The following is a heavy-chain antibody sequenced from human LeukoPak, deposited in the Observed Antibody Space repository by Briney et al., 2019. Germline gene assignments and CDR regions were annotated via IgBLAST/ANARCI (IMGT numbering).Heavy chain of an antibody. J-gene: IGHJ4*02. D-gene: IGHD2-2*03. CDR1: GYSFTSYW. CDR3: ARRGGYCSSTSCSLGFDY. V-gene: IGHV5-51*01. CDR2: IYPGDSDT. Sequence: GESLKISCKGSGYSFTSYWIGWVRQMPGKGLEWMGIIYPGDSDTRYSPSFQGQVTISADKSISTAYLQWSSLKASDTAMYYCARRGGYCSSTSCSLGFDYWGQGTLVTVSS.